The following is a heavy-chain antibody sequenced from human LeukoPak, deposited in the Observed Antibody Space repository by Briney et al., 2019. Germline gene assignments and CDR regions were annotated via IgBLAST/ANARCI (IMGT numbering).Heavy chain of an antibody. V-gene: IGHV1-18*01. CDR2: INSYNGKT. CDR1: GYSFTSYV. J-gene: IGHJ4*02. Sequence: ASVKVSCKASGYSFTSYVITWVRQAPGQGLEWMGLINSYNGKTNYAQKLQGRVTMTTDTSTSTDYMDLRSLRSDDTAVYYCARERSGWFFSNWGQGTLVTVSS. CDR3: ARERSGWFFSN. D-gene: IGHD6-19*01.